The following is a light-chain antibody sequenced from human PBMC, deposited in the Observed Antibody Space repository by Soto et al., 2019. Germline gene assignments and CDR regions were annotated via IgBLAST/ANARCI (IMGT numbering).Light chain of an antibody. CDR3: ASWDDSLSGFYV. J-gene: IGLJ1*01. CDR1: SSNVESNY. CDR2: RNS. V-gene: IGLV1-47*01. Sequence: QSVLTQPPSASGTPGQRVTISCSGSSSNVESNYVYWYQQLPGTAPKLLIYRNSQRPSGVSDRFSGSKSGTSASLAISGLRSEDEADYYCASWDDSLSGFYVFGSGTKVTVL.